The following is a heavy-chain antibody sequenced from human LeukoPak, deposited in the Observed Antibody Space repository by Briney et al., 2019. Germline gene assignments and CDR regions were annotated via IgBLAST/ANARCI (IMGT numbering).Heavy chain of an antibody. CDR3: AKVLSGYEFPGYDY. CDR1: GFTFSSYA. CDR2: ISGSGGST. D-gene: IGHD5-12*01. V-gene: IGHV3-23*01. Sequence: GGSLRLSCAASGFTFSSYAMSWVRQAPGKGLEWVSAISGSGGSTYYADSVKGRFTISRDNSKNTLYLQMNSLRAEDTAVYYCAKVLSGYEFPGYDYWGQGTLVAVSS. J-gene: IGHJ4*02.